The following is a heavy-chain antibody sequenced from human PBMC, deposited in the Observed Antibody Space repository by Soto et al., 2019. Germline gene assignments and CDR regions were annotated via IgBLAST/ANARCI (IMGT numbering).Heavy chain of an antibody. V-gene: IGHV1-8*01. D-gene: IGHD1-26*01. J-gene: IGHJ6*04. Sequence: QVQLVQSGAEVKKPGASVKVSCKASGYTFTSYDINWVRQATGQGLEWMGWMNPKSGNTGYAQKFWGRVTMTRNTSISTANMALSSLRSENTAVYYCAGGCNDYYHEHNRFVCGKGTTVTVSS. CDR1: GYTFTSYD. CDR3: AGGCNDYYHEHNRFV. CDR2: MNPKSGNT.